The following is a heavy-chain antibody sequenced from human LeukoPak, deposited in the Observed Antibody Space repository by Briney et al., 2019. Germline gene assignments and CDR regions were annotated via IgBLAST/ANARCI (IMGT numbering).Heavy chain of an antibody. V-gene: IGHV1-18*01. J-gene: IGHJ4*02. D-gene: IGHD6-19*01. CDR2: ISTYNGDT. CDR1: GYTFTKYA. CDR3: VRDPSNTSGWHIYFDY. Sequence: ASVKVSCKPSGYTFTKYAISWVRQAPGQGLEWMGWISTYNGDTKYAQKFQGRVTLTKDTPTSTAYMDLRSLRSDDTAVYYCVRDPSNTSGWHIYFDYWGQGTLVTVSS.